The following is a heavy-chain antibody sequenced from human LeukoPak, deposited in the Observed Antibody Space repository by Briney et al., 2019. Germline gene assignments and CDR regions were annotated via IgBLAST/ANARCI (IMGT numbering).Heavy chain of an antibody. J-gene: IGHJ4*02. CDR1: GLIFSILW. Sequence: PGRSLRLSRAASGLIFSILWTHCVRQVPGKGRVWVSGINHEGTGTYYADSVKGRFTITRDNAKNTVYLQMNGLRAEDTTVYYCATVSEYWGQGTHVTVSS. CDR3: ATVSEY. V-gene: IGHV3-74*01. CDR2: INHEGTGT.